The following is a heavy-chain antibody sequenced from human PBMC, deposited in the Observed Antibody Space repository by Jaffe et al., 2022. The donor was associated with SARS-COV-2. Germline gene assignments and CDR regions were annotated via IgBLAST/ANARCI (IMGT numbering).Heavy chain of an antibody. V-gene: IGHV4-59*01. CDR3: ARTYYYDSSGYNWFDP. CDR1: GGSISSYY. J-gene: IGHJ5*02. D-gene: IGHD3-22*01. CDR2: IYYSGST. Sequence: QVQLQESGPGLVKPSETLSLTCTVSGGSISSYYWSWIRQPPGKGLEWIGYIYYSGSTNYNPSLKSRVTISVDTSKNQFSLKLSSVTAADTAVYYCARTYYYDSSGYNWFDPWGQGTLVTVSS.